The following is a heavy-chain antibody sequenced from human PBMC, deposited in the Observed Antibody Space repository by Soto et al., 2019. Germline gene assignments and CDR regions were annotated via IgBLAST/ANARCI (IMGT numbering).Heavy chain of an antibody. Sequence: GGSLRLSCAASGFTFSSYAMSWVRQAPGKGLEWVSAISGSGGSTYYADSVKGRFTISRDNCKKTLYLQMNSLRAEEKAVYYCAKNGVEYCSGGSCYDEPRYYYYMDVWGKGTTVTVSS. J-gene: IGHJ6*03. CDR3: AKNGVEYCSGGSCYDEPRYYYYMDV. D-gene: IGHD2-15*01. CDR1: GFTFSSYA. V-gene: IGHV3-23*01. CDR2: ISGSGGST.